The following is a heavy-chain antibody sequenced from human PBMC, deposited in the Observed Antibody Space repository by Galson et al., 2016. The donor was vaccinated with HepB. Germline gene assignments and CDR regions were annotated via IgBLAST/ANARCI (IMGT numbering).Heavy chain of an antibody. Sequence: LSLTCTVSGGSISSSSYYWGWIRQPPGKGLEWIGRIYTSGSTNYSPSLNSRVTISVDTSKNQFSLKLTSVTAADTAVYYCARHGYGYTYGNNWFDPWGQGTLGTVSS. CDR1: GGSISSSSYY. CDR3: ARHGYGYTYGNNWFDP. J-gene: IGHJ5*02. D-gene: IGHD5-18*01. CDR2: IYTSGST. V-gene: IGHV4-61*02.